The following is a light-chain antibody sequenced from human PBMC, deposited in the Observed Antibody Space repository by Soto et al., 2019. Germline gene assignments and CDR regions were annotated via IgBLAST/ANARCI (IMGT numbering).Light chain of an antibody. CDR3: QQLNSYPIT. J-gene: IGKJ5*01. Sequence: DVQMTQSPSSLSAFVGDTVTITCRASQNVNNYLNWYQQKPGEAPRLLIYGASNLHSGVPSRFSGSGSGTDFTLAISSLQPEDFATYYCQQLNSYPITSGQGTRPEI. V-gene: IGKV1-39*01. CDR2: GAS. CDR1: QNVNNY.